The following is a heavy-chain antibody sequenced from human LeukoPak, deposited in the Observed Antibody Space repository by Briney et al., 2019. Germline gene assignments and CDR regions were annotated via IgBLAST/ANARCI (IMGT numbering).Heavy chain of an antibody. Sequence: SETLSLTCTVSGGSISSYYWSWIRQPAGKGLEWIGRIYTSGSTNYNPSLKSRVTMSVDTSKNQFSLKLSPVTAADTAVYYCARGRQAARRSNPSYYYYMDVWGKGTTVTVSS. D-gene: IGHD6-6*01. J-gene: IGHJ6*03. CDR3: ARGRQAARRSNPSYYYYMDV. V-gene: IGHV4-4*07. CDR2: IYTSGST. CDR1: GGSISSYY.